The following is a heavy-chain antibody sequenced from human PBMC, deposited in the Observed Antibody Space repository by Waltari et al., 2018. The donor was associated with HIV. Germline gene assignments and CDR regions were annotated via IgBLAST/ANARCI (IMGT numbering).Heavy chain of an antibody. J-gene: IGHJ4*02. V-gene: IGHV1-8*01. CDR2: MHPNSGNT. D-gene: IGHD3-22*01. CDR3: ARSPNYYDSSGSRQFDY. CDR1: GYTFPSYD. Sequence: QVKLVQYGAEVVTPGAAVKVSCKASGYTFPSYDINWVRQATGQGLEWMGCMHPNSGNTGYAQKFQGRVTMTRNTSISTAYMDLSSLRSEDTAVYYCARSPNYYDSSGSRQFDYWGQGTLVTVSS.